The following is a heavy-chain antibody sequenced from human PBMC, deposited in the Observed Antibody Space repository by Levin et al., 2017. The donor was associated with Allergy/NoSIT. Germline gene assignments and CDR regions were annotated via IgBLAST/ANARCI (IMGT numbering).Heavy chain of an antibody. D-gene: IGHD2-21*02. J-gene: IGHJ4*02. CDR1: GFTFSDYY. Sequence: GGSLRLSCAASGFTFSDYYMSWIRRAPGKGLEWVSYISDSGSIIYYGDSVKGRFTISRDNAKNSLYLQMNGLSGEDTAIYYCARVTRCGGHCYLLDYWGQGALVTVSS. CDR2: ISDSGSII. V-gene: IGHV3-11*01. CDR3: ARVTRCGGHCYLLDY.